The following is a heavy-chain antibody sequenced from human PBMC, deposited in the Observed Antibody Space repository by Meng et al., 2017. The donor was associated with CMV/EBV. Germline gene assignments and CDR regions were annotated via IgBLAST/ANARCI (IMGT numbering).Heavy chain of an antibody. CDR1: GFTFSSYW. V-gene: IGHV3-7*01. J-gene: IGHJ6*02. D-gene: IGHD2-2*01. CDR3: AREDRPIVHCSSTSCRTNYYYYGMDV. Sequence: GESLKISCAASGFTFSSYWMSWVRQAPGKGLEWVANIKQDGSEKYYVDSVKGRFTISRDNAKNSLYLQMNSLRAEDTAVYYCAREDRPIVHCSSTSCRTNYYYYGMDVWGQGTTVTVSS. CDR2: IKQDGSEK.